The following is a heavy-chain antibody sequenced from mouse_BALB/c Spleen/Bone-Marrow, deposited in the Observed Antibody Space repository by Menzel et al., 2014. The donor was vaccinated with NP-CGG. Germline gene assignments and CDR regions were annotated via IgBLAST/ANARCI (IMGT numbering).Heavy chain of an antibody. CDR3: TRYGNSHYYAMDY. D-gene: IGHD1-1*01. J-gene: IGHJ4*01. CDR1: GYTFPSYW. V-gene: IGHV1-69*02. Sequence: VQLQQSGAELVRPGASVKLSCRASGYTFPSYWINWVKQRPGQGLEWIGNIYPSDSYTNYNQRFKDKATLTVDKSSSTAYMQLSSPTSEDSAVYYCTRYGNSHYYAMDYWGQGTSVTVSS. CDR2: IYPSDSYT.